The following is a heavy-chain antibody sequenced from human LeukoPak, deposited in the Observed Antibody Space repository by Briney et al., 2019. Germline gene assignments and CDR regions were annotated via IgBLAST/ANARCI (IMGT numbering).Heavy chain of an antibody. D-gene: IGHD3-3*01. CDR3: VREGPPQGRPWSGWYPFDF. Sequence: GGSLRLSRAASGFTFSSYWMTWVRQAPGKGLEWVANIRGDGSERFYVGYLKGRFTISRDNAKNSLYLQMNSLRVDDTAVYYCVREGPPQGRPWSGWYPFDFWGQGILVTVSS. J-gene: IGHJ4*02. CDR2: IRGDGSER. CDR1: GFTFSSYW. V-gene: IGHV3-7*01.